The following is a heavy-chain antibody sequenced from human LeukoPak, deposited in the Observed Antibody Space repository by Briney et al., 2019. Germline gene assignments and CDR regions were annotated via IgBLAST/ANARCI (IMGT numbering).Heavy chain of an antibody. CDR1: GGSMRNYY. V-gene: IGHV4-59*08. CDR3: ARQVGGSRFPD. CDR2: VYHTGST. D-gene: IGHD1-26*01. J-gene: IGHJ4*02. Sequence: SETLSLTCTVSGGSMRNYYWTWIRQTPGKGLEWIGYVYHTGSTSYNPSIKSRVTISIDTSKNQFSLRLSSVAAADTAVYYCARQVGGSRFPDWGQGTLVTVSS.